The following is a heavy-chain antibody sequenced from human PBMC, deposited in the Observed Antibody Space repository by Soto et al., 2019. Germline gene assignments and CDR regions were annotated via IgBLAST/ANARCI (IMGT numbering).Heavy chain of an antibody. J-gene: IGHJ4*02. V-gene: IGHV4-61*01. Sequence: SETLSLTCSVSGGSVRSGSYYWTWIRQPPGKGLEWIGYIYQSGTTNYNASLRSRVTISIDTSKNQFFLKLNSVTAADTAVYYCARDSSGRHDYWGQGTLVTVSS. D-gene: IGHD3-22*01. CDR2: IYQSGTT. CDR3: ARDSSGRHDY. CDR1: GGSVRSGSYY.